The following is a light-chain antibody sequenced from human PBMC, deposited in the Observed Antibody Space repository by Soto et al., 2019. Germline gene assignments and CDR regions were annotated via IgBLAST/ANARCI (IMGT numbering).Light chain of an antibody. Sequence: EIVMTQSPATLSVSPGESDTLSCRASQSISSELAWYQQKPGQPPRLLIYGASTRATGVPARFTGSGSGSDFTLTISGLQSEDFAVYYCQQGHNWPLTVGQGTRLEI. V-gene: IGKV3-15*01. J-gene: IGKJ2*01. CDR2: GAS. CDR3: QQGHNWPLT. CDR1: QSISSE.